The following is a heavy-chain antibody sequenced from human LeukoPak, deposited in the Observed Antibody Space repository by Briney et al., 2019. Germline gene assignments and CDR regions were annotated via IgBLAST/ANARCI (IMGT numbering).Heavy chain of an antibody. V-gene: IGHV4-39*01. D-gene: IGHD1-7*01. Sequence: SETLSLTCTVSGGSISSSSYYWGWIRQPPGKGLEWIGSIYYSGSTYYNPSLKSRVTISVDTSKNQFSLKLSSVTAADTAVYYCARQLFHNWNYMPGGWFDPWGQGTLVTVSS. J-gene: IGHJ5*02. CDR2: IYYSGST. CDR3: ARQLFHNWNYMPGGWFDP. CDR1: GGSISSSSYY.